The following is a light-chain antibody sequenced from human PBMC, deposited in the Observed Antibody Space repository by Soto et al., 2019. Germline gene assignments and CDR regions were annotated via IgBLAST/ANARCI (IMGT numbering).Light chain of an antibody. V-gene: IGKV1-5*01. CDR1: QSISSW. J-gene: IGKJ1*01. CDR3: QQYNSYSTGA. Sequence: DIQMTQSPSTPSSSLGDRVTITCRARQSISSWLAWYQQKPGKAPKLLIYDASILESGVPARFSGIGSGTEFTLTISSLQPDDFATYYCQQYNSYSTGAFGQGTKVDIK. CDR2: DAS.